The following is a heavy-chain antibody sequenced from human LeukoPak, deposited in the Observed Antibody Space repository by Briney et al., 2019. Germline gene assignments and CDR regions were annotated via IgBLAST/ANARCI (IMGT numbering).Heavy chain of an antibody. D-gene: IGHD3-22*01. CDR3: AKDTSYYYDSSGYYSGGGAFDI. J-gene: IGHJ3*02. Sequence: GGSLRLSCAASGFTFSSYSMNWVRQAPGKGLEWVSSISSSSSYIYYADSVKGRFTISRDNAKNSLYLQMNSLRAEDTALYYCAKDTSYYYDSSGYYSGGGAFDIWGQGTMVTVSS. CDR2: ISSSSSYI. CDR1: GFTFSSYS. V-gene: IGHV3-21*04.